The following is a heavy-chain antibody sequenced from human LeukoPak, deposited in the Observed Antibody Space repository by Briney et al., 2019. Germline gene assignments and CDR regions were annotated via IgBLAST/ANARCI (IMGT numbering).Heavy chain of an antibody. V-gene: IGHV4-61*02. Sequence: PSETLSLTCTVSGGSINGGNYYWTWLRQPAGKGLEWIGRISPSGSTNHNPSLTSRVTISVDTSKNQFSLKLSSVTAADTAIYYCARDGVYSGYDYYFDYWGQGTLVTVSS. CDR1: GGSINGGNYY. CDR3: ARDGVYSGYDYYFDY. J-gene: IGHJ4*02. D-gene: IGHD5-12*01. CDR2: ISPSGST.